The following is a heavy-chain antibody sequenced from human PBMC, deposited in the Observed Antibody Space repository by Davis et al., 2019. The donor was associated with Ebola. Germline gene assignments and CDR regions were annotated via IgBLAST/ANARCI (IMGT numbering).Heavy chain of an antibody. Sequence: ASVKVSCKASGYTFTSYAMHWVRQAPGQRLEWMGWINAGNGNTKYSQRFQGRVTITTDTSASTAYLDLSSLRSDDTAVFYCARGFAIAAAIIDYWGQGTLVTVSS. CDR3: ARGFAIAAAIIDY. V-gene: IGHV1-3*01. D-gene: IGHD6-13*01. CDR1: GYTFTSYA. J-gene: IGHJ4*02. CDR2: INAGNGNT.